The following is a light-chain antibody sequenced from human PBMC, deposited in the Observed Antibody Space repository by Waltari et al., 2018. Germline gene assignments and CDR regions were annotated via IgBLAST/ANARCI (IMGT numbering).Light chain of an antibody. J-gene: IGKJ3*01. Sequence: DIQMTQSPSSLSASVGDTVIMTCRASQRITPYLTWYQQKPGTAPTLLIFTASTLQSGVPSRFSGSGSETDFTLTISGLQPEDFATYYCQQSFRFPFTFGPGTKVDMK. CDR2: TAS. CDR3: QQSFRFPFT. V-gene: IGKV1-39*01. CDR1: QRITPY.